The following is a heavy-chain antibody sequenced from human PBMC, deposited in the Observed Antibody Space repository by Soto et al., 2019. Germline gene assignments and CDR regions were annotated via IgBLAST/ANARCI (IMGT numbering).Heavy chain of an antibody. J-gene: IGHJ3*02. D-gene: IGHD3-10*01. Sequence: GGSLRLSCAASGFTVSSNYMSWVRQAPGKGLEWVSVIYSGGSTYYADSVKGRFTISRHNSKKTLYLQMNSLRAEDTAVYYCASIWFGKMGAFDIWGQGTMVTVSS. CDR3: ASIWFGKMGAFDI. V-gene: IGHV3-53*04. CDR1: GFTVSSNY. CDR2: IYSGGST.